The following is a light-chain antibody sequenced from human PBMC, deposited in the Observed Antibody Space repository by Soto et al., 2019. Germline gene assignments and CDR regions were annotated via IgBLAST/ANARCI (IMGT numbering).Light chain of an antibody. Sequence: VSLTKGERATLSCRASQRFISTYLAWYQQKPGQAPRLLIYGASSRAIGIPDRFSGSGSGTDFTLTISRLEPEDFAVYYCQQYGRSPATVAPGPKVHI. CDR1: QRFISTY. CDR3: QQYGRSPAT. CDR2: GAS. J-gene: IGKJ1*01. V-gene: IGKV3-20*01.